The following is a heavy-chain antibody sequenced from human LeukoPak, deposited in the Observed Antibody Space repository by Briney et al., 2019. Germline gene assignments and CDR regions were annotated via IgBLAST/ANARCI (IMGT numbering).Heavy chain of an antibody. Sequence: SGGSLRLSCAASGFTFSSYEMNWVRQAPGKGLEWVSYISSSGSTIYYADSVKGRFTISRDNAKNSLYLQMNNLRAEDTAVYYCSCELGLDYWGQGTLVTVSS. CDR3: SCELGLDY. CDR1: GFTFSSYE. J-gene: IGHJ4*02. D-gene: IGHD7-27*01. CDR2: ISSSGSTI. V-gene: IGHV3-48*03.